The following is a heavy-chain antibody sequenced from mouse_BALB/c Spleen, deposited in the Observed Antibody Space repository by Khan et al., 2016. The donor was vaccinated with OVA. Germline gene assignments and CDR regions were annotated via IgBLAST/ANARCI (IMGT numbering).Heavy chain of an antibody. D-gene: IGHD2-14*01. CDR3: ARGGAAYYRNDGGAMEY. Sequence: QIQLVQSGPELKKPGETVRISCKASGYTFTTAGMQWVQKMPGKGLKWIGWINTHSGVPKYAEDFKGRFAFSLETSAGTAYLQITNLKNEDTATYFCARGGAAYYRNDGGAMEYWGQGTSVTVSS. CDR2: INTHSGVP. J-gene: IGHJ4*01. V-gene: IGHV9-4*02. CDR1: GYTFTTAG.